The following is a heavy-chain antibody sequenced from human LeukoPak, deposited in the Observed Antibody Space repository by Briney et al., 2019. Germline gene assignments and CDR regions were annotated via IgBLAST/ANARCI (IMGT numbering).Heavy chain of an antibody. J-gene: IGHJ5*02. CDR2: IYYSGST. CDR1: GGSISSSSYY. Sequence: PSETLSLTCTISGGSISSSSYYWGWIRQPPGKGLEWIGSIYYSGSTYYNPPLKSRVTISVDTSKNQFSLKLSSVTAADTAVYYCARASLGIAVAGTVGVSIWFDPWGQGTLVTVSS. D-gene: IGHD6-19*01. CDR3: ARASLGIAVAGTVGVSIWFDP. V-gene: IGHV4-39*07.